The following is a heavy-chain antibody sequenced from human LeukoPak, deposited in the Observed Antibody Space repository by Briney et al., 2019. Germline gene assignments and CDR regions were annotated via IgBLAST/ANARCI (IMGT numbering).Heavy chain of an antibody. J-gene: IGHJ4*02. D-gene: IGHD3-22*01. V-gene: IGHV3-23*01. CDR2: ISGSGGST. CDR1: GFTVSSNY. Sequence: QSGGSLRLSCAASGFTVSSNYMSWVRQAPGKGLEWVSAISGSGGSTYYADSVKGRFTISRDNSKNTLYLQMNSLRAEDTAVYYCARDPYYYDSSGYPVLDYWGQGTLVTVSS. CDR3: ARDPYYYDSSGYPVLDY.